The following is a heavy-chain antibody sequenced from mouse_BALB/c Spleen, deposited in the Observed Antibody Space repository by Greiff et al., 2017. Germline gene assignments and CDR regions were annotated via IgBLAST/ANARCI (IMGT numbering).Heavy chain of an antibody. CDR3: ARHEGNYGTWLAY. J-gene: IGHJ3*01. CDR2: ISNGGGST. CDR1: GFTFSSYT. V-gene: IGHV5-12-2*01. D-gene: IGHD2-1*01. Sequence: DVQLVESGGGLVQPGGSLKLSCAASGFTFSSYTMSWVRQTPEKRLEWVAYISNGGGSTYYPDTVKGRFTISRDNAKNTLYLQMSSLKSEDTAMYYCARHEGNYGTWLAYWGQGTLVTVSA.